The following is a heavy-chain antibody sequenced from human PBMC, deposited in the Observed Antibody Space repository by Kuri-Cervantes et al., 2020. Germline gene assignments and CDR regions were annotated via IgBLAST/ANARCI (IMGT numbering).Heavy chain of an antibody. CDR1: GFTLMNSA. D-gene: IGHD6-19*01. V-gene: IGHV1-58*01. Sequence: SVKVSCKVSGFTLMNSAVQWVRQARGQRLEWIGWIVVGSGNTNYAQKFQGRVTITRDMSTSAAYMELSSLKSEDTAVYYCAADNMQWLAWGQGTLVTVSS. CDR2: IVVGSGNT. CDR3: AADNMQWLA. J-gene: IGHJ5*02.